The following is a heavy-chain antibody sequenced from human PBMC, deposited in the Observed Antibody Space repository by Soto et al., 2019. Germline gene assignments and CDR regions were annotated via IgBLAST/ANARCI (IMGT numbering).Heavy chain of an antibody. J-gene: IGHJ4*02. V-gene: IGHV1-24*01. CDR1: GYTLTELS. D-gene: IGHD3-3*01. CDR3: ATALRADRFGVVPD. CDR2: FDSEYGET. Sequence: GASVKVSCKVSGYTLTELSMHWVRQAPVKGLEWMGGFDSEYGETIYAQMFQGRVTMTEDTSTDTAYMDRSTLGSEDTAVYYCATALRADRFGVVPDGGQGTLVTVSS.